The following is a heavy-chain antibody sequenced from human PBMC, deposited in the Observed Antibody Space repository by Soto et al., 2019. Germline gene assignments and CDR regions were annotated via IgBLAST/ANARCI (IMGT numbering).Heavy chain of an antibody. CDR3: ARQGSRAFDI. V-gene: IGHV4-39*01. CDR2: ISHTGTA. D-gene: IGHD2-15*01. CDR1: GCSIRENYYY. J-gene: IGHJ3*02. Sequence: SETLSLTCTDSGCSIRENYYYWSWIRQPPGKGLEWIGTISHTGTAYYNPSLESRVAVSVGTSENQFSLNLSSVTAADTAVYYCARQGSRAFDIWGQGTMVT.